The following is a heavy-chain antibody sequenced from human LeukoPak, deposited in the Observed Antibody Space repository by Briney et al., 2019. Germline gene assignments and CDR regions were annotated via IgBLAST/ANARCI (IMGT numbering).Heavy chain of an antibody. CDR3: ARANGQLWTTPDY. V-gene: IGHV3-30*03. CDR1: GFTLSSNY. Sequence: GGSLRLSCAASGFTLSSNYMSWVRQPQGEGLEWVAVISYDGSKKSSAESVKGRFTISRDNSKNTLYLQMNSLRPEDTAVYFCARANGQLWTTPDYWGQGTLVTISS. D-gene: IGHD5-18*01. J-gene: IGHJ4*02. CDR2: ISYDGSKK.